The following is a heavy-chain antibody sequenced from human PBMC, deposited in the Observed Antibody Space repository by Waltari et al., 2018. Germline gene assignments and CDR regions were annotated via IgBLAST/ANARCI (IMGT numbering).Heavy chain of an antibody. CDR2: ISYDGSNT. CDR3: AKDKRRVLPFLGMDV. CDR1: GFISNAFV. J-gene: IGHJ6*02. Sequence: QVQMVESGGGVVEPGRSLRLACPASGFISNAFVLHWVRRAPGKGLEWVAVISYDGSNTYYADFVKGRFTISRDNAKNTVHLQMNDLRGEDTAVYYCAKDKRRVLPFLGMDVWGHGIPVIVSS. V-gene: IGHV3-30*18. D-gene: IGHD3-10*01.